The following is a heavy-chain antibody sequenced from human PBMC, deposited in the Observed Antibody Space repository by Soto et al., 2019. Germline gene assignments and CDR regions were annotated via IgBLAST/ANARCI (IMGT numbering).Heavy chain of an antibody. V-gene: IGHV3-30-3*01. D-gene: IGHD3-16*01. Sequence: QVQLVESGGGVVQPGRSLRLSCAASGFTFSSYAMHWVRRAPGKGLEWMAVMSYDGSNKYYADSVKGRFTISRDNSKNTLYLQLNGLRPEVTALYYCARDGGAYWGQGTLVIVSS. CDR2: MSYDGSNK. CDR1: GFTFSSYA. CDR3: ARDGGAY. J-gene: IGHJ4*02.